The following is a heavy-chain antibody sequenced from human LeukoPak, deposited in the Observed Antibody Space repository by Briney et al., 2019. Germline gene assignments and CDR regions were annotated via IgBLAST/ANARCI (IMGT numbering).Heavy chain of an antibody. J-gene: IGHJ4*02. CDR3: ARRGGWELFFDY. D-gene: IGHD1-26*01. CDR2: IYTSGST. Sequence: SQTLSLTCTVSGGSISSGGFYWNWIRQPAGKALEWIGRIYTSGSTDYNPSLKSRVTISVDTSKNQFSLKLSSVTAADTAVYYCARRGGWELFFDYWGQGTLVTVSS. V-gene: IGHV4-61*02. CDR1: GGSISSGGFY.